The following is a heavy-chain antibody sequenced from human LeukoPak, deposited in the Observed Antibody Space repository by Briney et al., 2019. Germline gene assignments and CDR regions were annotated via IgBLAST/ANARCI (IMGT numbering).Heavy chain of an antibody. CDR2: IIPIFGTT. V-gene: IGHV1-69*13. J-gene: IGHJ4*02. CDR1: GGTFSSYA. CDR3: ARGSNDYGNY. Sequence: SVKVSCKASGGTFSSYAITWVRQAPGQGLEWMGGIIPIFGTTNYAQKFQGRVTITADESTSIVYMELSSLRSEDTAVYYCARGSNDYGNYWGQGTLVTVSS. D-gene: IGHD4-17*01.